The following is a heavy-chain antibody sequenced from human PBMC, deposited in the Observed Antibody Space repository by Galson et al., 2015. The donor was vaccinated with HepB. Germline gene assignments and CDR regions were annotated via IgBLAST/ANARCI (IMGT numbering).Heavy chain of an antibody. Sequence: SLRLSCAASGFTFSSYGMHWVRQAPGKGLEWVAVISYDGSNKYYADSVKGRFTISRDNSKNTLYLQMNSLRAEDTAVYYCAKGRRMVRGTTTIDYWGQGTLVTVSS. D-gene: IGHD3-10*01. CDR2: ISYDGSNK. CDR1: GFTFSSYG. CDR3: AKGRRMVRGTTTIDY. V-gene: IGHV3-30*18. J-gene: IGHJ4*02.